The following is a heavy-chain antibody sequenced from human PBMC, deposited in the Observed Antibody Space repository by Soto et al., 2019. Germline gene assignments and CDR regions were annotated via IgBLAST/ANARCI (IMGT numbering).Heavy chain of an antibody. V-gene: IGHV3-15*01. CDR1: GFTFSNAW. CDR2: IKSKTDGGTT. D-gene: IGHD3-10*01. CDR3: TTGYGSGRGHLGY. J-gene: IGHJ4*02. Sequence: EVQLLESGGGLVQPGGSLRLSCAASGFTFSNAWMTWVRQAPGKGLEWVGRIKSKTDGGTTDYAAPVKGRFTISRDDSKNTLYLQMNSLKTEDTAVYYCTTGYGSGRGHLGYWGQGTLVTVSS.